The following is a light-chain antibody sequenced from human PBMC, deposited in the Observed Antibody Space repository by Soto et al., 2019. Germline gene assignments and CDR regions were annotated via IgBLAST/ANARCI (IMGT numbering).Light chain of an antibody. CDR1: QSVSSNY. CDR2: GAS. J-gene: IGKJ1*01. Sequence: EIVLTQSPGTLSLSPGERATLSCRASQSVSSNYLAWYQQKPGQAPRLLIYGASTRATGIPARFSGSGSGTDFTLTISSLEPEDFAVYYCHQYDSWTFGQGTKVDIK. V-gene: IGKV3-20*01. CDR3: HQYDSWT.